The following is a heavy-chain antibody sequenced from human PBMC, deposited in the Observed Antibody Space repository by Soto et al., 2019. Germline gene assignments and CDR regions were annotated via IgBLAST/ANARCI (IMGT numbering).Heavy chain of an antibody. CDR1: GFTFSSYG. J-gene: IGHJ5*02. V-gene: IGHV3-33*01. CDR3: ARDYGYSYGLFGWFDP. Sequence: PGGSLRLSCAASGFTFSSYGMHWVRQAPGKGLEWVAVIWYDGSNKYYADSVKGRFTVSRDNSKNTLYLQMNSLRAEDTAVYYCARDYGYSYGLFGWFDPWGQGTLVTVSS. D-gene: IGHD5-18*01. CDR2: IWYDGSNK.